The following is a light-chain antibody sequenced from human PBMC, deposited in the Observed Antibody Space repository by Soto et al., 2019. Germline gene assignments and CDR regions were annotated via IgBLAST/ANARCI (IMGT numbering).Light chain of an antibody. CDR3: QSYDSSLSRYV. Sequence: QSVLTQPPSVSGAPGQRVTISCTGGSSNFGAGYDVHWYQQLPGTAPKLLTHTNTNRPSGVPDRFSGSKSDTSASLAITGLQAEDEADYYCQSYDSSLSRYVFGTGTKVTVL. J-gene: IGLJ1*01. CDR1: SSNFGAGYD. CDR2: TNT. V-gene: IGLV1-40*01.